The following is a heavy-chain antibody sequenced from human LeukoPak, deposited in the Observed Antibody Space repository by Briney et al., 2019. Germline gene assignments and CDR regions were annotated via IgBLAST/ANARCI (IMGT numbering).Heavy chain of an antibody. V-gene: IGHV4-39*07. CDR2: IYHSGST. D-gene: IGHD1-26*01. Sequence: SETLSLTCTVSGGSISSGGYYWSWIRQPPGKGLEWIGEIYHSGSTNYNPSLKSRVTISVDKSKNQFSLKLSSVTAADTAVYYCARDRVGATESDAFDIWGQGTMVTVSS. CDR1: GGSISSGGYY. CDR3: ARDRVGATESDAFDI. J-gene: IGHJ3*02.